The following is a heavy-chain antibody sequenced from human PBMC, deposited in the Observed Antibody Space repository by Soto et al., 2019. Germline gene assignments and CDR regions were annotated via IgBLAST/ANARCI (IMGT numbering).Heavy chain of an antibody. V-gene: IGHV1-18*01. Sequence: ASVKVSCKASGYTFTSYGISWVRQAPGQGLEWMGWISAYSGNTNYAQKLQGRVTMTTDTSTSTAYMDLRSLRSDDTAVYYCARKNDYGDFDYWGQGTLVTVSS. CDR1: GYTFTSYG. CDR3: ARKNDYGDFDY. J-gene: IGHJ4*02. D-gene: IGHD4-17*01. CDR2: ISAYSGNT.